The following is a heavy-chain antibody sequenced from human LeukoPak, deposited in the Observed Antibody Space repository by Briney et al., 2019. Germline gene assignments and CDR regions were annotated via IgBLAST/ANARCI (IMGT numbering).Heavy chain of an antibody. V-gene: IGHV3-23*01. CDR3: AGSSSWYYFDY. D-gene: IGHD6-13*01. J-gene: IGHJ4*02. CDR1: GFTFSSYA. Sequence: PGGSLRLSCAASGFTFSSYAMSWVRQAPGGGLEWVSAISGSGGRTYYADSVKGRFTISRDNSKSTLYLQMNSLRAEDTAVYYCAGSSSWYYFDYWGQRTLVTVSS. CDR2: ISGSGGRT.